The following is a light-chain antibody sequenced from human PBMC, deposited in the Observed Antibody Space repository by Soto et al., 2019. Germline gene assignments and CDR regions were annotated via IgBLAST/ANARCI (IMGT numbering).Light chain of an antibody. CDR3: QQYNSYWT. J-gene: IGKJ1*01. CDR1: QSISSW. V-gene: IGKV1-5*01. Sequence: IQMTQSPSTLSASVGDRVTITCRASQSISSWLAWYQQKPGKAPKLLIYDASSLESGVPSRFSGSGSGTEFTLTISSLQPDDFATCYCQQYNSYWTFGQGTKVEIK. CDR2: DAS.